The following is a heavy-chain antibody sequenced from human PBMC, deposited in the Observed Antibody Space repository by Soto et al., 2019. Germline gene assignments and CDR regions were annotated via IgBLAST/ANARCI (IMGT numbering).Heavy chain of an antibody. J-gene: IGHJ4*02. V-gene: IGHV1-18*01. CDR1: GYTFTSYG. CDR2: ISAYNGNT. CDR3: ARDSVRIQLWLRGGDY. Sequence: GASVNVSCKASGYTFTSYGISWVRQAPGQGLEWMGWISAYNGNTNYAQKLKSRVTMTKATSRSKAYMELRSLRSDDTAVYYCARDSVRIQLWLRGGDYWGQGTLVTVSS. D-gene: IGHD5-18*01.